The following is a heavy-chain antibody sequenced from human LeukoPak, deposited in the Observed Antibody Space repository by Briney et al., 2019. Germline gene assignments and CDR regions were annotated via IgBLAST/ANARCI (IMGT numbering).Heavy chain of an antibody. CDR2: INPNSGGT. D-gene: IGHD3-22*01. V-gene: IGHV1-2*02. CDR3: ARATRTLYYDSSGYLGDYFDY. CDR1: GYTFTGYY. Sequence: ASVKVSCKASGYTFTGYYMHWVRQAPGQGLEWMGWINPNSGGTNYAQKFQGRVTMTRDTSISTAYMELSRLRSDDTAVYYCARATRTLYYDSSGYLGDYFDYWGQGTLVTVSA. J-gene: IGHJ4*02.